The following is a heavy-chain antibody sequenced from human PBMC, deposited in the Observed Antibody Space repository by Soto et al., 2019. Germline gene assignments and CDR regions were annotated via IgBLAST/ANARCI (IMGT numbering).Heavy chain of an antibody. Sequence: SPTLSLTCAISGDSVSSNSAAWNWIRQSPSRGLEWLGRTYYRSKWYNDYAVSVKSRITINPDTSKNQFSLQLNSVTPEDTAVYYCARDPGFPTLHYMASWGAFEIWGQGTMVTVAS. CDR3: ARDPGFPTLHYMASWGAFEI. J-gene: IGHJ3*02. CDR2: TYYRSKWYN. V-gene: IGHV6-1*01. CDR1: GDSVSSNSAA. D-gene: IGHD3-16*01.